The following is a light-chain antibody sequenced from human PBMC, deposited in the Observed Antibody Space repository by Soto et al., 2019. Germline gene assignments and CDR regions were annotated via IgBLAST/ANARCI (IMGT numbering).Light chain of an antibody. V-gene: IGKV3-20*01. CDR2: GAS. Sequence: EIVMTQSPSTLSVSPGERATLSCRASQSVSSNLAWYQQKPGQAPRLLISGASGRATGIPARFSGSGSGTDFTLTISSLEPEDFAVYYCQQYGSSPVTFGQGTKVDIK. J-gene: IGKJ1*01. CDR3: QQYGSSPVT. CDR1: QSVSSN.